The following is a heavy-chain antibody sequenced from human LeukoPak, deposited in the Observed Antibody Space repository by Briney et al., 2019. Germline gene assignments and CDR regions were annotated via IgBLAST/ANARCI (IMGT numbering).Heavy chain of an antibody. D-gene: IGHD2-2*01. J-gene: IGHJ4*02. CDR2: INHSGST. Sequence: SETLSLTCAVYGGSFSGYYWSWIRQPPGKGLEWIGKINHSGSTNYNPSLKSRVTISVDTSKNQFSLKLSSVTAADTAVYYCARGWYQQTYYFDYWGQGTLVTVSS. CDR3: ARGWYQQTYYFDY. CDR1: GGSFSGYY. V-gene: IGHV4-34*01.